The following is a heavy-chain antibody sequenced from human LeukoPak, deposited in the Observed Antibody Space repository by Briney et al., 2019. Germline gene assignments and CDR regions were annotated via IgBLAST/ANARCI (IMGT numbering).Heavy chain of an antibody. CDR2: IFESQTT. V-gene: IGHV4-59*01. CDR3: ARWDEGLDY. D-gene: IGHD1-26*01. J-gene: IGHJ4*02. Sequence: SETLSLTCTVSGGSISGYYWSWMRQPPGKGLEWVGYIFESQTTGYNPSLESRVTISQDTSRNQFSLKLSSVTAADTAVYYCARWDEGLDYWGQGTLVTVSS. CDR1: GGSISGYY.